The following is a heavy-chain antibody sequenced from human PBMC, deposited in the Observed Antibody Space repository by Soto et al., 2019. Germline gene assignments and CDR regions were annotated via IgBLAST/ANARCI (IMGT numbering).Heavy chain of an antibody. CDR1: VFSFNTYS. Sequence: GSLRLSCVASVFSFNTYSLKWVRQAPGKGLELVSSISSKSSYIYYADSVKGRFTVSRDNAKNTVYLQLTSLRADDTAVYYCARQAAGTAFFDYWGQGTLVTVSS. CDR2: ISSKSSYI. CDR3: ARQAAGTAFFDY. J-gene: IGHJ4*02. V-gene: IGHV3-21*01. D-gene: IGHD6-13*01.